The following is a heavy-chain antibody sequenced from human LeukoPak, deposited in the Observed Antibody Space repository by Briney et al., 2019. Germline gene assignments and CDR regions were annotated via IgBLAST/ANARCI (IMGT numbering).Heavy chain of an antibody. V-gene: IGHV4-34*01. Sequence: SETQSLTCAVYGGSFSGYYWSWIRQPPGKGLEWIGEIKHSGSTNYNPSLKSRVTISVDTSKNQFSLKLSSVTAADTAVYYCARAGGGYYDFWSGYYTPFFDYWGQGTLVTVSS. D-gene: IGHD3-3*01. CDR1: GGSFSGYY. CDR3: ARAGGGYYDFWSGYYTPFFDY. J-gene: IGHJ4*02. CDR2: IKHSGST.